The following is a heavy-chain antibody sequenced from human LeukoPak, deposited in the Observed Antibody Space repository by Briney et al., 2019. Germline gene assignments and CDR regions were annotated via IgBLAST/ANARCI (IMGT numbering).Heavy chain of an antibody. V-gene: IGHV3-21*01. CDR2: ISSSSSYI. J-gene: IGHJ2*01. CDR3: ARDPGAVNVWGSYRYTHTWYFDL. CDR1: GFTFSSYS. D-gene: IGHD3-16*02. Sequence: GGSLRLSCAASGFTFSSYSMMWVRQAPGKGLEWVSSISSSSSYIYYADSVKGRFTISRDNAKNSLYLQMNSLRAEDTAVYYCARDPGAVNVWGSYRYTHTWYFDLWGRGTLVTVSS.